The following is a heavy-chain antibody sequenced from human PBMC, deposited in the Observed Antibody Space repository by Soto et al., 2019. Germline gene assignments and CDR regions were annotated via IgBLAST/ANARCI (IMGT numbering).Heavy chain of an antibody. CDR1: GGSISSAGFY. V-gene: IGHV4-31*03. CDR2: ISYIGST. J-gene: IGHJ1*01. D-gene: IGHD1-26*01. CDR3: AKHSDQQYFQR. Sequence: SETLSLTCTLSGGSISSAGFYWSWIRQLPGKGLEWIGYISYIGSTHYNPSLKSRVSISQDTSKNQFSLKLSSVTAADTAVFYCAKHSDQQYFQRWGQGTLVTVSS.